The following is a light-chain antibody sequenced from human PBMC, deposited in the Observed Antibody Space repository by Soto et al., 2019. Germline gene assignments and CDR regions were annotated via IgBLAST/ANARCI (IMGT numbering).Light chain of an antibody. CDR3: MQALQTPRT. CDR2: LGS. V-gene: IGKV2-28*01. J-gene: IGKJ1*01. CDR1: QSLLHSSGYNY. Sequence: DIVMAQSPLSLPVTPGEPASISCRSSQSLLHSSGYNYLDWYLQKPGQSPQLLSYLGSTRASGVPDRFSGSGSGTDFTLKISRVEAEDVGVYYCMQALQTPRTFGQGTKVEI.